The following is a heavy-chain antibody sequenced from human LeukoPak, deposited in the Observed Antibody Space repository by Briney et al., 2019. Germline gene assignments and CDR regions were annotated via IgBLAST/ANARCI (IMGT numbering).Heavy chain of an antibody. J-gene: IGHJ4*02. CDR2: MNPNSGNR. CDR3: ARPKARYSSSCYDY. V-gene: IGHV1-8*03. CDR1: GYTFTGYY. D-gene: IGHD6-13*01. Sequence: WASVKVSCKASGYTFTGYYMHWVRQAPGQGLEWMGWMNPNSGNRGYAQKFQGRVTITRNTSISTAYMELSNLRSEDTAVYYCARPKARYSSSCYDYWGQGTLVTVSS.